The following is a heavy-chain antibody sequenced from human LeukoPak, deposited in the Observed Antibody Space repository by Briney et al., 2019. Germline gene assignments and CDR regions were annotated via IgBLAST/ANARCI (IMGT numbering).Heavy chain of an antibody. CDR1: GFTLSSYA. CDR3: ARRDFSDSIGYAPLFDY. Sequence: QSGGSLRLSCAASGFTLSSYAMSWVRQAPGKGLNWVAGITGNGGSTYYADSVKGRFTISRDNSKNTLYLQINSLRAEDTAVYYCARRDFSDSIGYAPLFDYWGQGTLVTVSS. V-gene: IGHV3-23*01. CDR2: ITGNGGST. D-gene: IGHD3-22*01. J-gene: IGHJ4*02.